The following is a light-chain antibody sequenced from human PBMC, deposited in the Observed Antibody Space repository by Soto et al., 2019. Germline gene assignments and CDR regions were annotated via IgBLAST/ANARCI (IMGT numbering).Light chain of an antibody. CDR1: QSVSSY. CDR2: DAS. CDR3: QQRSN. V-gene: IGKV3-11*01. J-gene: IGKJ5*01. Sequence: EIVLTQSPATLSLSPGERATLSCIARQSVSSYLAWYQHKPGQPPRRLIYDASNRATAIPARFSGSGSGTDFTPSISSLEPEAVAVYYCQQRSNFGHAKRLESK.